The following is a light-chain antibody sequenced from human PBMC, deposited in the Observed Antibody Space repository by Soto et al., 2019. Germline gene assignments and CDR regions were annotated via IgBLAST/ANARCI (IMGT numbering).Light chain of an antibody. CDR1: QSVSSSY. J-gene: IGKJ5*01. Sequence: EIVLTQSPGTLSSSPGERATLSCRASQSVSSSYLASYQQKPGQAPRLLIYGASSRATGIPDRFSGSGSGTDFTLTISRLEPEDFAVYYCQQYGSSPSTFGQGTRLEIK. CDR3: QQYGSSPST. V-gene: IGKV3-20*01. CDR2: GAS.